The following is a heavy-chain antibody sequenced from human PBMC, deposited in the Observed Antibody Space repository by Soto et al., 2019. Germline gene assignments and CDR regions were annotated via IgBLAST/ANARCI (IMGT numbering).Heavy chain of an antibody. CDR1: GFIFSNAW. D-gene: IGHD3-3*01. CDR2: VKSKTDGGTT. V-gene: IGHV3-15*07. J-gene: IGHJ4*02. Sequence: GGSLRLSCAASGFIFSNAWINWVRQAPGKGLEWVGRVKSKTDGGTTDFAAPVKGRFAISRDDSKNMVYLEMNSLKTEDTAIYYCITDSCNTNKIDLFAYSSQGTLVIVSS. CDR3: ITDSCNTNKIDLFAY.